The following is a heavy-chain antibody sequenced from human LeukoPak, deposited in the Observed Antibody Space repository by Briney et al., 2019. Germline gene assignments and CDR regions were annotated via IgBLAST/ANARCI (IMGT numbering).Heavy chain of an antibody. D-gene: IGHD1-1*01. V-gene: IGHV1-69*13. J-gene: IGHJ6*03. Sequence: SVKVSCKASGGTFSSYAISWVRQAPGQGLEWMGGIIPIFGTANYAQKFQGRVTITADESTSTAYMELSSLRSEDTAVYYCARVGVGGTGTTNYYMDVWGKGTTVTVSS. CDR2: IIPIFGTA. CDR1: GGTFSSYA. CDR3: ARVGVGGTGTTNYYMDV.